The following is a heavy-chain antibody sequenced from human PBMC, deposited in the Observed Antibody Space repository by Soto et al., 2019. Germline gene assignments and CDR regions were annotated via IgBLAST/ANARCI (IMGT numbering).Heavy chain of an antibody. Sequence: EVHLVESGGGLVKPGGSLRLSCAVSGFTFSSYSMNWVRQAPGKGLEWVSSISSGSTYIYYADSVKGRFTISRDSAKNSLYLKMNSLRGEDTAVYYCAREPRIAAAGGDYWGQGTLVTVSS. V-gene: IGHV3-21*01. J-gene: IGHJ4*02. CDR3: AREPRIAAAGGDY. D-gene: IGHD6-13*01. CDR1: GFTFSSYS. CDR2: ISSGSTYI.